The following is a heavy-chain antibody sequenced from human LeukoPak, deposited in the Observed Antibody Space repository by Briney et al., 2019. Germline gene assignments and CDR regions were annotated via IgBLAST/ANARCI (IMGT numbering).Heavy chain of an antibody. CDR3: ARAYCSGGSCGYYFDY. V-gene: IGHV3-11*04. CDR1: GFTFSDYY. CDR2: ISSSGSTI. D-gene: IGHD2-15*01. J-gene: IGHJ4*02. Sequence: GGSLRLSCAAPGFTFSDYYMSWIRQAPGKGLEWVSYISSSGSTIYYADSVKGRFTISRDNAKNSLYLQMNSLRAEDTAVYYCARAYCSGGSCGYYFDYWGQGTLVTVSS.